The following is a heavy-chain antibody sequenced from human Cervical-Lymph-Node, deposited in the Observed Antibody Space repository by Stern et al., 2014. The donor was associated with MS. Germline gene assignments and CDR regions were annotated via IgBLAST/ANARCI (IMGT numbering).Heavy chain of an antibody. J-gene: IGHJ4*02. Sequence: QLQLQESGPGLVKPSETLPLTCTVSGGSISSSGYYWGWIRQPPGKGLEWIGGSSNSGRLYYTPPLKSRAPISVDPPKTHFPQTLSSVTAADTAIYYCAWYRDSTMLDYWGQGTLVTVSS. CDR3: AWYRDSTMLDY. CDR2: SSNSGRL. V-gene: IGHV4-39*01. D-gene: IGHD6-13*01. CDR1: GGSISSSGYY.